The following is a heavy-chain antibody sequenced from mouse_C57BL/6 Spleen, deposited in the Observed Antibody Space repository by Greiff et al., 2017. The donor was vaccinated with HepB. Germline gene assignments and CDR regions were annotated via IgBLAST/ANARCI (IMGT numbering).Heavy chain of an antibody. Sequence: VQLQQPGAELVKPGASVKLSCKASGYTFTSYWMHWVKQRPGRGLEWIGRIAPNSGGTKYTEKFKSKATLTVDKPSSTAYMQLSSLTSEDSAVYYGARGEYVYWYFDVWGTGTTVTVSS. CDR3: ARGEYVYWYFDV. J-gene: IGHJ1*03. CDR1: GYTFTSYW. CDR2: IAPNSGGT. V-gene: IGHV1-72*01. D-gene: IGHD5-1*01.